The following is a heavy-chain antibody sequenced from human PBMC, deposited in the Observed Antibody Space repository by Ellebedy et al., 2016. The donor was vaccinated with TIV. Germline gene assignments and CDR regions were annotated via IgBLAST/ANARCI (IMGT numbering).Heavy chain of an antibody. D-gene: IGHD4-17*01. Sequence: PGGSLRLSCAASGFTVSTNYMSRVRQAPGKGLEWVSVIYSGGSTYYADSVKGRFTISRDNSKNTLYLQMNSLRAEDTAVYYCARLATVTPFDYWGQGTLVTVSS. J-gene: IGHJ4*02. CDR1: GFTVSTNY. V-gene: IGHV3-53*01. CDR2: IYSGGST. CDR3: ARLATVTPFDY.